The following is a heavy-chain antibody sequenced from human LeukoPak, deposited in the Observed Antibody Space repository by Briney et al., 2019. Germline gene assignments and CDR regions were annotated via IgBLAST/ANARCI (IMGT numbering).Heavy chain of an antibody. D-gene: IGHD6-19*01. CDR3: ARGYNNGWYY. J-gene: IGHJ4*02. CDR2: ISSSGNPI. Sequence: GGSLRLSCAASGFTFSDYYMSWIRQAPGKGPEWVSYISSSGNPIYYADSVKGRFTVSRDNSKNSLYLQMNSLRAEDTAVYYCARGYNNGWYYWGQGTLVTVSS. V-gene: IGHV3-11*01. CDR1: GFTFSDYY.